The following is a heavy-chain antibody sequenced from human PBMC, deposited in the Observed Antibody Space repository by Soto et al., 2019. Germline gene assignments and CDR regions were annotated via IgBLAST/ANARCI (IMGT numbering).Heavy chain of an antibody. V-gene: IGHV4-59*08. CDR1: GGSISSYD. CDR3: ARHGYCSGGSCYWGYYYYYGMDV. J-gene: IGHJ6*02. Sequence: SETLSLTCTVSGGSISSYDWSWIRQPPGKGLEWIGYIYYSGSTNYNPSLKSRVTISVDASKNQFSLKLSSVTAADTAVYYCARHGYCSGGSCYWGYYYYYGMDVWGQGTTVT. D-gene: IGHD2-15*01. CDR2: IYYSGST.